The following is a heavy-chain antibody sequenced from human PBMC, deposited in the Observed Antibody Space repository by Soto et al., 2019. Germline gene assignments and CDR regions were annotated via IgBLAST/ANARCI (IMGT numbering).Heavy chain of an antibody. CDR3: ARAGAGHTGLFVDYYGMDV. CDR1: GFTVSTNN. D-gene: IGHD1-1*01. Sequence: EVQLVESGGGLTQRGGSLRLSRAASGFTVSTNNMTWVRQAPGKGLEWVSVIYSGGDTFYEDSVKGRFTISRDNSKNTLYLQMNSLIAEDTAVYYCARAGAGHTGLFVDYYGMDVWGQGTTVTVSS. J-gene: IGHJ6*02. CDR2: IYSGGDT. V-gene: IGHV3-53*01.